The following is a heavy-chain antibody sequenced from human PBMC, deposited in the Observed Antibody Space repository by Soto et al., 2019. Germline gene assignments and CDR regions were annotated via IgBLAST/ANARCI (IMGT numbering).Heavy chain of an antibody. V-gene: IGHV1-18*01. CDR3: ARGPTDYYDNSANYFLDY. CDR2: ISTYNGNT. D-gene: IGHD3-22*01. Sequence: SVKVSCKASGYTFITYGVSWVRQAPGQGLDWLGWISTYNGNTRYAERLQGRVTMTTDTTTNTAYMELRNLRSDDTAVYYFARGPTDYYDNSANYFLDYWGQGTLVTVSS. CDR1: GYTFITYG. J-gene: IGHJ4*02.